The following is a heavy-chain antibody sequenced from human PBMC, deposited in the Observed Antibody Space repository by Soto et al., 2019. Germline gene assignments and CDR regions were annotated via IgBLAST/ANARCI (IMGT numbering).Heavy chain of an antibody. J-gene: IGHJ4*02. CDR1: GFTFSRYE. Sequence: EVQLVESGGDLVQPGGSLRLSCVASGFTFSRYEINWVRQAPGKGLEWVSYISGSGSTIYYADSVKGRFTISRDNAKNSVYLQMNSLRAEDTAAYYCARVEVGAGLALDSWGQGTLVTVSS. V-gene: IGHV3-48*03. CDR2: ISGSGSTI. CDR3: ARVEVGAGLALDS. D-gene: IGHD1-26*01.